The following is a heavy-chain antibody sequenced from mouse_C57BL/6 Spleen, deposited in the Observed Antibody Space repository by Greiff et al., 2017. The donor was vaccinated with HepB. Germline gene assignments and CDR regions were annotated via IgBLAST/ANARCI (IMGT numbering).Heavy chain of an antibody. J-gene: IGHJ3*01. D-gene: IGHD1-1*01. CDR2: INPNNGGT. CDR3: ARKDPVVPFAY. CDR1: GYTFTDYN. Sequence: VQLQQSGPELVKPGASVKIPCKASGYTFTDYNMDWVKQSHGQSLEWIGDINPNNGGTIYNQKFKGKATLTVDKSSSTAYMELRSLTSEDTAVYYCARKDPVVPFAYWGQGTLVTVSA. V-gene: IGHV1-18*01.